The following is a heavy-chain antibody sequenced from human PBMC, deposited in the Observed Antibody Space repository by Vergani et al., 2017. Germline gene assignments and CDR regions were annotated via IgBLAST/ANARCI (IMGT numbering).Heavy chain of an antibody. J-gene: IGHJ1*01. Sequence: QVQLVESGGGVVQPGRSLRLSCAASGFTFSSYAMHWVRQAPGKGLEWVAVISYDGSNKYYADSVKGRFTTSRDNSKNTLYLQMNSLRAEDTAVYYCAKWGYDTVEEGFQHWGQGTLVTVSS. CDR3: AKWGYDTVEEGFQH. D-gene: IGHD3-22*01. CDR1: GFTFSSYA. CDR2: ISYDGSNK. V-gene: IGHV3-30-3*02.